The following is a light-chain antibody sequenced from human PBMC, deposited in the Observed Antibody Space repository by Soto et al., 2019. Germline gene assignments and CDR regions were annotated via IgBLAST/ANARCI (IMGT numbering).Light chain of an antibody. V-gene: IGKV3-15*01. J-gene: IGKJ1*01. Sequence: EIVMTQCPTTLTVYRGERAILSCRASQNIGRNLAWYQQKPGQAPRLLIHSASTRATGIPATFSGSGSGTEFTLTVSSLQSEDFAVYYCQQYNNWPRTFGQGTKVDIK. CDR2: SAS. CDR1: QNIGRN. CDR3: QQYNNWPRT.